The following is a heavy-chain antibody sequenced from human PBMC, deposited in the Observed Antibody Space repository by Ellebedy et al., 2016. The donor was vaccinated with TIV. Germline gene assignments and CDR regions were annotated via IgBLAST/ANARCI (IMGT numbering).Heavy chain of an antibody. Sequence: GESLKISCAASGFTFSSYAMSWVRQAPGKGLEWVSVIYSGGSTYYADSVKGRFTISRDNSKNTLYLQMNSLRAEDTAVYYCARDLTGDEGIDYWGQGTLVTVSS. V-gene: IGHV3-66*01. J-gene: IGHJ4*02. CDR1: GFTFSSYA. CDR2: IYSGGST. D-gene: IGHD7-27*01. CDR3: ARDLTGDEGIDY.